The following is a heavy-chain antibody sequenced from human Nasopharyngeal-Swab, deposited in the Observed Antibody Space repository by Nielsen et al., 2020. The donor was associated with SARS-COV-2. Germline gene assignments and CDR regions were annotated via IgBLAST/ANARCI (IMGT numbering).Heavy chain of an antibody. CDR3: AAATSLDYYYYYGMDV. J-gene: IGHJ6*02. D-gene: IGHD1-26*01. CDR2: ISGSSSYI. CDR1: GFTFSSYS. Sequence: GESLKISCAASGFTFSSYSMNWVRQAPGKGLEWVSSISGSSSYIYYADSVKGRFTISRDNAKNSLYLQMNSLRAEDTAVYYCAAATSLDYYYYYGMDVWGQGTTVTVSS. V-gene: IGHV3-21*01.